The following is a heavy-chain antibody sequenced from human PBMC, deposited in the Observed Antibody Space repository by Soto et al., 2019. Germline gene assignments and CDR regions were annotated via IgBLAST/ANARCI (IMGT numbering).Heavy chain of an antibody. J-gene: IGHJ4*02. CDR3: ARDLAAVPRAFDY. CDR2: VYYTGTT. Sequence: SETLSLTCTVSGGSISSYFYIWVRQPPGKGLEWIGSVYYTGTTDYNPSLKSRVTISVDTSKTQFSLNLRSVTAADTAVYYCARDLAAVPRAFDYWGRGTLVTVPQ. V-gene: IGHV4-59*01. CDR1: GGSISSYF. D-gene: IGHD6-13*01.